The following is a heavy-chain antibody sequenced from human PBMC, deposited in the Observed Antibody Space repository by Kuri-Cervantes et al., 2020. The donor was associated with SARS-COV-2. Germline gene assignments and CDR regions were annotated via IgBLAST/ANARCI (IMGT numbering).Heavy chain of an antibody. J-gene: IGHJ2*01. V-gene: IGHV2-5*05. CDR3: AHSASDSSGWYVSRYGYFDL. D-gene: IGHD6-19*01. Sequence: SGPTLVNPTQTLTLTCTFSGFSLSSRGVAVGWIRQPPGKALEWLALLYWDDDARYGPSLKSRLTITKDTSKNQVVLTMTNMDPVDAATYYCAHSASDSSGWYVSRYGYFDLWGRGTLVTVSS. CDR2: LYWDDDA. CDR1: GFSLSSRGVA.